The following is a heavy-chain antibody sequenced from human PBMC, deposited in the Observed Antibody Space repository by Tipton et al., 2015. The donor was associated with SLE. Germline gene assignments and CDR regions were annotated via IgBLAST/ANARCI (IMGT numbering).Heavy chain of an antibody. CDR2: LYYGGST. CDR3: ARGGEYDILLFDS. D-gene: IGHD3-10*01. Sequence: TLSLTCTVSGDSFSSYYWGWIRQPPGKGLEWIGGLYYGGSTFYNPSLKSRVTISGDTSKKQFSLNLSSVTAADTAVYYCARGGEYDILLFDSWGQGTLVTVSS. V-gene: IGHV4-39*07. CDR1: GDSFSSYY. J-gene: IGHJ4*02.